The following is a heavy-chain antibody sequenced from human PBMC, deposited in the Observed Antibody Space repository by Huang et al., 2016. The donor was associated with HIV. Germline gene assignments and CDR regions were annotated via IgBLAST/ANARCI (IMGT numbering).Heavy chain of an antibody. CDR1: NYNFGSHG. CDR2: ISVYNGDT. Sequence: QVQLVQSGAEVKKPGASVKVSCEASNYNFGSHGISWVRQAPGQGLEWRGWISVYNGDTKEAQKCQGRVTMTRETSTRTAYMELTSLRFDDTAVYYCARSGFGVVITTTLDYYYMDVWGTGTTVTVSS. CDR3: ARSGFGVVITTTLDYYYMDV. V-gene: IGHV1-18*01. D-gene: IGHD3-3*01. J-gene: IGHJ6*03.